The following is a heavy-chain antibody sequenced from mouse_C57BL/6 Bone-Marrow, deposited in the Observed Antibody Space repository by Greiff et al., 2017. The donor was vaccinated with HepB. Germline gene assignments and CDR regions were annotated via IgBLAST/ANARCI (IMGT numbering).Heavy chain of an antibody. V-gene: IGHV5-17*01. CDR1: GFTFSDYG. Sequence: EVKLQESGGGLVKPGGSLKLSCAASGFTFSDYGMHWVRQAPEKGLEWVAYISSGSSTIYYADTVKGRFTISRDNAKNTLFLQMTSLRSEDTAMYYCATFYDYDENYFDYWGQGTTLTVSS. J-gene: IGHJ2*01. D-gene: IGHD2-4*01. CDR2: ISSGSSTI. CDR3: ATFYDYDENYFDY.